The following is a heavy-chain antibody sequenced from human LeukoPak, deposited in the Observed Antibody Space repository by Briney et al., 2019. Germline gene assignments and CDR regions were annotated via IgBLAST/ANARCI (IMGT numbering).Heavy chain of an antibody. CDR2: ISWNSGSI. V-gene: IGHV3-9*03. CDR3: AKDGSYSNYGDYFDY. Sequence: PGRSLRLSCAASGFTFDDYAMHWVRQAPGMGLEWVSGISWNSGSIGYADSVKGRFTISRDNAKNSLYLQMNSLRAEDMALYYCAKDGSYSNYGDYFDYWGQGTLVTVSS. J-gene: IGHJ4*02. D-gene: IGHD4-11*01. CDR1: GFTFDDYA.